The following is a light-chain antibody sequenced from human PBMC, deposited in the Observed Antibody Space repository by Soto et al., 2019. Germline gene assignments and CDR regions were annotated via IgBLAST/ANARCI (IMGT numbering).Light chain of an antibody. J-gene: IGKJ4*01. CDR3: QQSYSTPPT. V-gene: IGKV1-39*01. Sequence: DIQMTQSPSSLSASVGDRVTITCRASQSISNSLNWYQQKPGKAPDLLIYTASSLQSGVPSRFSESGSGTDFNLTISSLQPEDFATYYCQQSYSTPPTFGGGTNVEIK. CDR1: QSISNS. CDR2: TAS.